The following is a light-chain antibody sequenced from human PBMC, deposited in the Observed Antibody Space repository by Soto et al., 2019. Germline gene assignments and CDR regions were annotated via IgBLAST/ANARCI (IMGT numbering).Light chain of an antibody. CDR3: KQYGSSPLT. Sequence: EIVMTQSPATLSVSPGERATLSCRASQSVYSRYLAWYQQKPGQAPRLLIYGASSRATGIPDRFSGSGSGTDFTLTIRRLEPEDFAVYYCKQYGSSPLTFGQGTRLEIK. CDR1: QSVYSRY. J-gene: IGKJ5*01. CDR2: GAS. V-gene: IGKV3-20*01.